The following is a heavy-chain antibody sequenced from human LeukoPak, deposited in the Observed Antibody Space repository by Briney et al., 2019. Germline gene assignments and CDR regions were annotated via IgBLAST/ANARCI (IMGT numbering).Heavy chain of an antibody. CDR1: GFSLRDYS. V-gene: IGHV3-23*01. CDR2: ISGSGGST. CDR3: AKAANWARDDFDY. J-gene: IGHJ4*02. Sequence: GGSLRLSCAASGFSLRDYSMDWVRQAPGKGLEWVSAISGSGGSTYYADSVKGRFTISRDNSKNTLYLQMNSLRAEDTAVYYCAKAANWARDDFDYWGQGTLVTVSS. D-gene: IGHD7-27*01.